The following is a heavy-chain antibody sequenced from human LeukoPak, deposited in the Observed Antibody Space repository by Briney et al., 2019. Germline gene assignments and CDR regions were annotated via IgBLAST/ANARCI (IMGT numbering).Heavy chain of an antibody. J-gene: IGHJ4*02. D-gene: IGHD3-10*01. CDR2: IFHSGST. Sequence: SSETLSLTYTVSDDSFNSNYWSWIRQPPGKGLEWIGYIFHSGSTNYNPSLKSRVTISVDTSKNQFFLKLNSVTAADTAVYYCARHIRGAYYYFDFWGQGTLVTVSS. CDR1: DDSFNSNY. CDR3: ARHIRGAYYYFDF. V-gene: IGHV4-59*08.